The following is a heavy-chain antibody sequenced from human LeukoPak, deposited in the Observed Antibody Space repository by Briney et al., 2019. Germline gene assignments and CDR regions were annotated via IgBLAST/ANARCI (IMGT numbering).Heavy chain of an antibody. D-gene: IGHD5-12*01. Sequence: ASVKVSCKASGYTFTSYGLSWVRQAPGQGLEWMGWISTYNDNTHYAQKFQGRVTMTTDTSTSTVYMELRSLRSDDTAVYYCARVKQVATWLNRYYYYYYMDVWGKGTTVTVSS. V-gene: IGHV1-18*01. J-gene: IGHJ6*03. CDR2: ISTYNDNT. CDR1: GYTFTSYG. CDR3: ARVKQVATWLNRYYYYYYMDV.